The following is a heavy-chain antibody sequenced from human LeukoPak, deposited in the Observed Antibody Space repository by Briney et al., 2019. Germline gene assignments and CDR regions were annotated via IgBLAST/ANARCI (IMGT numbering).Heavy chain of an antibody. CDR3: ARGYGFTIAVAGTWYGMDV. V-gene: IGHV3-11*01. Sequence: GGSLRLSCAASGFTFSDYYMSWIRQAPGKGLEWVSYISSSGSTIYYADSVKGRFTISRDNAKNSLYLQMNSLRAEDTAVYYCARGYGFTIAVAGTWYGMDVWGQGTTVTVSS. J-gene: IGHJ6*02. CDR1: GFTFSDYY. D-gene: IGHD6-19*01. CDR2: ISSSGSTI.